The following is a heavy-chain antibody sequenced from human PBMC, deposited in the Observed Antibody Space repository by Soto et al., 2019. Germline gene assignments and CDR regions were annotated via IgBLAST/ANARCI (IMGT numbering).Heavy chain of an antibody. Sequence: QVQLQESGPGLVKPSQTLSLTCTVSGGSISSGGNYWSWIRQHPGKGLEWIGYIYYSGSTYYNPSLKSRVTISVDTSKNQFSLKLSSVTAADTAVYYCARDTAYCGGDCYSDAFDSWGQGTMVTVSS. D-gene: IGHD2-21*02. V-gene: IGHV4-31*03. CDR2: IYYSGST. CDR1: GGSISSGGNY. CDR3: ARDTAYCGGDCYSDAFDS. J-gene: IGHJ3*02.